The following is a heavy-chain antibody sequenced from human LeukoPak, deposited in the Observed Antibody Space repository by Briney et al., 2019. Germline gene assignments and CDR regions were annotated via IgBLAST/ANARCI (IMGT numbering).Heavy chain of an antibody. D-gene: IGHD2-2*01. CDR3: ARTGYCSSTSCYYFDY. J-gene: IGHJ4*02. V-gene: IGHV3-21*01. Sequence: GGSLRLSCAASGFTFSSYSMNWVRQAPGKGLEWVSSISSSSSYIYYADSVKGRFTISRDNAKNSLYLQMNSLRAEDTAVYYCARTGYCSSTSCYYFDYWGQGTLVTASS. CDR1: GFTFSSYS. CDR2: ISSSSSYI.